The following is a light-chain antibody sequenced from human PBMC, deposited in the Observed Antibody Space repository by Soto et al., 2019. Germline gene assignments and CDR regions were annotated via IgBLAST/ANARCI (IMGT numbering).Light chain of an antibody. Sequence: EIVLTQSPGTLSLSPGERATLSCRASQSVSNNYLAWYQQRPGQAPRLLIYGASTRATGIPDRFSGSGSGTDFTLTISRLEPEDFAVYYCQQCGSSLYTFGQGTQLEIK. CDR2: GAS. V-gene: IGKV3-20*01. CDR3: QQCGSSLYT. J-gene: IGKJ2*01. CDR1: QSVSNNY.